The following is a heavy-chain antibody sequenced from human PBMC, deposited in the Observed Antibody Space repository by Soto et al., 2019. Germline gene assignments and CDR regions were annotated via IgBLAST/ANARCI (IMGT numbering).Heavy chain of an antibody. Sequence: EVQLLESGGGLVQPGGSLRLSCAASGFTFSSYAMSWVRQPPGQGLQWVSTIAGNDAGADFAESVRGRFTISRDNSKNTLYLQMDSIRGEDTPIYYCAKDSLSSSTWHLYHFDHWGQGTLVTVSS. V-gene: IGHV3-23*01. J-gene: IGHJ4*02. CDR1: GFTFSSYA. CDR3: AKDSLSSSTWHLYHFDH. CDR2: IAGNDAGA. D-gene: IGHD2-2*01.